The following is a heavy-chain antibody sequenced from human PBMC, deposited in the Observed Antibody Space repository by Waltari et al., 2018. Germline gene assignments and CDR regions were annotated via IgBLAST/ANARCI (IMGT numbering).Heavy chain of an antibody. Sequence: EVQLVESGGGLVQPGGSLRLSCAASGFTFSSYSMNWVRQAPGKGLEWVSYISSSSSTIYYADSVKGRFTISRDNAKNSLYLQMNSRRAEDTAVYYCARGFRWLLLRGNWYFDLWGRGTLVTVSS. J-gene: IGHJ2*01. D-gene: IGHD3-22*01. CDR1: GFTFSSYS. CDR2: ISSSSSTI. CDR3: ARGFRWLLLRGNWYFDL. V-gene: IGHV3-48*04.